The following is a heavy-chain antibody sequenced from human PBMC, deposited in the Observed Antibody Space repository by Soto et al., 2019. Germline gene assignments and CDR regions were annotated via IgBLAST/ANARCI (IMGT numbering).Heavy chain of an antibody. J-gene: IGHJ4*02. Sequence: SETLSLTCTVSGGSISSYYWSWIRQPPGEGLEWIGYFYYTGSINYNHSLKSRVTISIDASKNQFSLRLSSVTAADTAVYYCARSMFYSDGSNYSPFDYWGQGTLVTVSS. V-gene: IGHV4-59*12. CDR1: GGSISSYY. CDR2: FYYTGSI. D-gene: IGHD3-22*01. CDR3: ARSMFYSDGSNYSPFDY.